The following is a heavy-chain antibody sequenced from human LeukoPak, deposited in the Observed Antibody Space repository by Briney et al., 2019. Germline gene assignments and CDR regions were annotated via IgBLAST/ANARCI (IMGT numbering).Heavy chain of an antibody. D-gene: IGHD6-13*01. V-gene: IGHV4-31*03. Sequence: SETLSLTCTVSGGSISSGGYYWSWIRQHPGKGLEWIGYIYYSGSTYYNPSLKSRVTISVDTSKNQFSLKLSSVTAADTAVYYCARHPGYSSPFNYFDYWGQGTLVTVSS. J-gene: IGHJ4*02. CDR2: IYYSGST. CDR3: ARHPGYSSPFNYFDY. CDR1: GGSISSGGYY.